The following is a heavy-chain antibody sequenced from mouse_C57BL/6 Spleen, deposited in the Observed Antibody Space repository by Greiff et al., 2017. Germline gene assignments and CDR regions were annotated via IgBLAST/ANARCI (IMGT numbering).Heavy chain of an antibody. CDR3: ARADYDSDRAMDY. CDR1: GYTFTSYN. D-gene: IGHD2-4*01. Sequence: SGAELVRPGASVKMSCKASGYTFTSYNMHWVKQTPRQGLEWLGAIYPGNGATSYNQKFKGKATLTVAKSSSTAYMQLSSLTSEDSAVYFCARADYDSDRAMDYWGQGTSVTVYS. J-gene: IGHJ4*01. V-gene: IGHV1-12*01. CDR2: IYPGNGAT.